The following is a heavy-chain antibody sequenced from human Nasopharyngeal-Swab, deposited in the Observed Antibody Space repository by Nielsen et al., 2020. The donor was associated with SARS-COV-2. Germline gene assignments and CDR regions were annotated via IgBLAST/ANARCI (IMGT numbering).Heavy chain of an antibody. CDR2: IYPGDSDT. CDR1: GYSFTSYW. Sequence: GESLKISCKGSGYSFTSYWIGWVRQMPGKGLEWMGIIYPGDSDTRYSPSFQGQVTISADKSISTAYLQWSSLKASDTAMYYCARREYSSSWYGGYGMDVWGQGTTVTVSS. D-gene: IGHD6-13*01. V-gene: IGHV5-51*01. CDR3: ARREYSSSWYGGYGMDV. J-gene: IGHJ6*02.